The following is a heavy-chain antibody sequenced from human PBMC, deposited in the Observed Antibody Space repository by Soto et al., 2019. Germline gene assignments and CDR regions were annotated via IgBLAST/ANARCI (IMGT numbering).Heavy chain of an antibody. CDR3: ARGRITTANWFDP. Sequence: QVQLQQWGAGLLKPSETLSLTCAVYGGSFSGYYWSWIRQPPGKGLEWIGEINHSGSTNYNPSLKSRVTISVAKSKNQFSLKLSSVTAADTAVYYCARGRITTANWFDPWGQGTLVTVSS. CDR2: INHSGST. CDR1: GGSFSGYY. V-gene: IGHV4-34*01. J-gene: IGHJ5*02. D-gene: IGHD4-17*01.